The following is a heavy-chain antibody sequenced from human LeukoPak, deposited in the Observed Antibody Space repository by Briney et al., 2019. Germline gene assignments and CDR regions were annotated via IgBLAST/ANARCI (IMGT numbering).Heavy chain of an antibody. Sequence: QAGGSLRLSCAASGFTVSSNYMSWVRQAPGKGLEWVSVIYSGGSTYYADSVKGRFTISRDNSKNTLYLQMNSLRAEDTAVYYCARWQPRTSIDYWGQGTLVTVSS. D-gene: IGHD1-14*01. CDR1: GFTVSSNY. J-gene: IGHJ4*02. V-gene: IGHV3-53*01. CDR3: ARWQPRTSIDY. CDR2: IYSGGST.